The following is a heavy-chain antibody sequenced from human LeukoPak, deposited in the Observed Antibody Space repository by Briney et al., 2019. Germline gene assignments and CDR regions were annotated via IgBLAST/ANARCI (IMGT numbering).Heavy chain of an antibody. D-gene: IGHD6-13*01. CDR1: GFTFSSYE. V-gene: IGHV3-7*03. J-gene: IGHJ4*02. Sequence: GGSLRLSCAASGFTFSSYEMNWVRQAPGKGLEWVANIKQDGSEKYYVDSVKGRFTISRDNAKNSLYLQMNSLGAEDTAVYYCARVGVEQQLEEYYFDYWGQGTLVTVSS. CDR2: IKQDGSEK. CDR3: ARVGVEQQLEEYYFDY.